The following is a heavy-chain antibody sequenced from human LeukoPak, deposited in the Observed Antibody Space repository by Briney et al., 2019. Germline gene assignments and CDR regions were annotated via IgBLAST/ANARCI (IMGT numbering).Heavy chain of an antibody. J-gene: IGHJ4*02. V-gene: IGHV1-18*01. CDR3: ARDHKRLGELSSPREDY. CDR1: GYTFTSYG. D-gene: IGHD3-16*02. CDR2: ISAYNGNT. Sequence: GASVKVSCKASGYTFTSYGISWVRQAPGQGLEWMGWISAYNGNTNYAQKLQGRVTMTTDTSTSTAYMELRSLRSDDTAVYYCARDHKRLGELSSPREDYWGQGTLVTVSS.